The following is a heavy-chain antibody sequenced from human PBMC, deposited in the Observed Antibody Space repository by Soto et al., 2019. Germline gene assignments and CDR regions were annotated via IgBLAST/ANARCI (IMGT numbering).Heavy chain of an antibody. CDR2: IYYSGST. Sequence: QVQLQESGPGLVKPSQTLSLTCTVSGGSISSGDYYWSWIRQPPGKGLEWIGYIYYSGSTYYNPSLKSRVTISVDTSKNQFALKLSSVTAADTAVYYCARGEEGINCSSTSCYLWRWFDPWGQGTLVTVSS. CDR1: GGSISSGDYY. V-gene: IGHV4-30-4*01. D-gene: IGHD2-2*01. CDR3: ARGEEGINCSSTSCYLWRWFDP. J-gene: IGHJ5*02.